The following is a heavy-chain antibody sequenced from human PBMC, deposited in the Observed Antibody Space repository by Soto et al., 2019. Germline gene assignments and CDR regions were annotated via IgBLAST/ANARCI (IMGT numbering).Heavy chain of an antibody. CDR1: GGSFSGYY. Sequence: PSETLSLTCAVYGGSFSGYYWSWIRQPPGKGLEWIGEINHSGSTNYNPSLKSRVTISVDTSKNQFSLKLSSVTAADTAVYYCARSLYGSGSYYIRWGQGTLVTVSS. D-gene: IGHD3-10*01. V-gene: IGHV4-34*01. CDR3: ARSLYGSGSYYIR. CDR2: INHSGST. J-gene: IGHJ4*02.